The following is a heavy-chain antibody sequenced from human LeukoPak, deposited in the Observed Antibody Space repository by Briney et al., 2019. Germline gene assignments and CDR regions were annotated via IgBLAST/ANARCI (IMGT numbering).Heavy chain of an antibody. V-gene: IGHV4-59*01. D-gene: IGHD6-19*01. J-gene: IGHJ4*02. CDR1: GGSISSYY. CDR2: IYYSGTT. CDR3: ARGGWSLDY. Sequence: PSETLSLTCTVSGGSISSYYWSWIRQSPGKGLEWIGYIYYSGTTNYNPSLKSRATMSVDTSKNQFSLKLSSVTAADTAIYYCARGGWSLDYWGQGALVTVSS.